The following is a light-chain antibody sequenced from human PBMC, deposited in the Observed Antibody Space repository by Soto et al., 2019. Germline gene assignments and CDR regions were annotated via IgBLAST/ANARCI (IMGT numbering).Light chain of an antibody. J-gene: IGKJ1*01. CDR2: GAS. V-gene: IGKV3-20*01. CDR1: QSVSSSY. Sequence: EVVLTQSPGTLSLSPGERATLSCRASQSVSSSYLAWYQQKAGQAPRLLIYGASSRATGIPDRFSGSGSGTDFTLTISRLEPEDFAVYYCQQYGSSRQTFGQGTKEDIK. CDR3: QQYGSSRQT.